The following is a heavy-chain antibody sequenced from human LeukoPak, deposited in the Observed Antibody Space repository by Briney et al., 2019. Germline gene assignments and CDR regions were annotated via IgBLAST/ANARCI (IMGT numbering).Heavy chain of an antibody. CDR2: ISNSGDSI. CDR3: ARDPSLALAGTPFDY. CDR1: GFTFSSYE. Sequence: PGGSLRLSCAASGFTFSSYEMNWLRQAPGKGPEWVSYISNSGDSIYYADSVKGRFTISRDNAKNLLYLQMNSLRADDTAVDYCARDPSLALAGTPFDYCGQGTRVTVSS. J-gene: IGHJ4*02. V-gene: IGHV3-48*03. D-gene: IGHD6-19*01.